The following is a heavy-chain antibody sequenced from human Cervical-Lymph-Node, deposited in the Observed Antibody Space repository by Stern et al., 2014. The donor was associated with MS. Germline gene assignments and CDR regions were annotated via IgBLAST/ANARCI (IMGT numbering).Heavy chain of an antibody. V-gene: IGHV4-30-4*08. D-gene: IGHD3-22*01. CDR2: ISYTGTS. CDR3: ARTDILLLDY. CDR1: GGSISSDDHY. J-gene: IGHJ4*02. Sequence: QVQLQESGPGVVRPSQTLSLTCTVSGGSISSDDHYWSWVRQPPGKGLEWIGYISYTGTSYFNPSLKSRATMSVDTSKNQFSLKLKSVTAADTAVYYCARTDILLLDYWGQGALVTVSS.